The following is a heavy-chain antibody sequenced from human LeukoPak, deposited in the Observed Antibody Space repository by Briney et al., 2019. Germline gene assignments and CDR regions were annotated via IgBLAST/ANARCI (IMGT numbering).Heavy chain of an antibody. CDR2: IIPIFGTA. CDR3: ARGPQSPHGDYNQLDY. J-gene: IGHJ4*02. D-gene: IGHD4-17*01. Sequence: SVKVSCKASGYTFTSYGISWVRQAPGQGLEWMGGIIPIFGTANYAQKFQGRVTITTDESTSTAYMELSSLRSEDTAVYYCARGPQSPHGDYNQLDYWGQGTLVTVSS. CDR1: GYTFTSYG. V-gene: IGHV1-69*05.